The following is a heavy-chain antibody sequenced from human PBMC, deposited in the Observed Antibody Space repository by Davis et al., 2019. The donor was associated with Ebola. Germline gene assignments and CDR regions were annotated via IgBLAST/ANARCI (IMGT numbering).Heavy chain of an antibody. Sequence: GESLKISCAASGFTVSSNYMSWVRQAPGKGLEWVSVIYSGGNTYYADSVKGRFTISRDNSKNTLYLQMNSLRDEDTAVYYCARTKVVGATYYFDYWGQGTLVTVSS. CDR3: ARTKVVGATYYFDY. CDR2: IYSGGNT. J-gene: IGHJ4*02. CDR1: GFTVSSNY. V-gene: IGHV3-66*01. D-gene: IGHD1-26*01.